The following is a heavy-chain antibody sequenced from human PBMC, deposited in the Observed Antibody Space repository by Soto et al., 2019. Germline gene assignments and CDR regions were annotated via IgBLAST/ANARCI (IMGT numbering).Heavy chain of an antibody. V-gene: IGHV1-18*01. J-gene: IGHJ4*02. Sequence: ASVKVSCKASGYTFTSYGISWVRQAPGQGLEWMGWISAYNGNTNYAQKLQGRVTMTTDTSTSTAYMELRSLRSDDTAVYYCARDPLRDLWDIVVVPAAPPIDYWGQGTLVTVSS. D-gene: IGHD2-2*01. CDR1: GYTFTSYG. CDR3: ARDPLRDLWDIVVVPAAPPIDY. CDR2: ISAYNGNT.